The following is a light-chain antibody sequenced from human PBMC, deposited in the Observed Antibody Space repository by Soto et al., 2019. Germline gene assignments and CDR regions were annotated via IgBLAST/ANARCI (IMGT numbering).Light chain of an antibody. V-gene: IGLV1-40*02. J-gene: IGLJ1*01. Sequence: QSVLTQPPSVSGAPGQRITISCTGTSSNVGAGYDVHWYQHLPGRAPRLLVYGYKNRASGIPDRFSVSRSGTSDSPAITGLQAEDEAEYFCQSFDISLRGFVFGGGTKVTVL. CDR1: SSNVGAGYD. CDR3: QSFDISLRGFV. CDR2: GYK.